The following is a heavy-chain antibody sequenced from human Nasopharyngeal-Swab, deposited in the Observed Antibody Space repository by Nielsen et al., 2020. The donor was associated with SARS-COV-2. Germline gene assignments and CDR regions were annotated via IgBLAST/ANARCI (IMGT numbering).Heavy chain of an antibody. CDR3: ARVWGDIVVVPAAILADYYGMDV. J-gene: IGHJ6*02. CDR2: IKQDGSEK. D-gene: IGHD2-2*01. V-gene: IGHV3-7*03. Sequence: WIRQPPGKGLEWVANIKQDGSEKYYVDSVKGRFTISRDNVKNSLYLQMNSLRAEDTAVYYCARVWGDIVVVPAAILADYYGMDVWGQGTTVTVSS.